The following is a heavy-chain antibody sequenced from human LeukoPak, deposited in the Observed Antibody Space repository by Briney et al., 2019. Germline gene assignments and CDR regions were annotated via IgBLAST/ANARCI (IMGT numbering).Heavy chain of an antibody. J-gene: IGHJ4*02. D-gene: IGHD3-22*01. V-gene: IGHV4-59*01. Sequence: PSETLSLTCTVSGGSISSYYWSWIRQPPGKGLEWIGYIYYSGGTNYNPSLKSRVTISVDTSKNQFSLKLSSVTAADTAVYYCARGDDSSGYYQAYYFDYWGQGTLVTVSS. CDR1: GGSISSYY. CDR2: IYYSGGT. CDR3: ARGDDSSGYYQAYYFDY.